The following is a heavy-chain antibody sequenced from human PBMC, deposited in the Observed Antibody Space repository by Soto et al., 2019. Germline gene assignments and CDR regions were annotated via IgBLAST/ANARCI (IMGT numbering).Heavy chain of an antibody. V-gene: IGHV1-69*13. CDR1: GGTFSNYA. D-gene: IGHD3-9*01. CDR2: IIPIFGTR. Sequence: SVKVSCKASGGTFSNYAITWVRQAPGQGLEWLGRIIPIFGTRDYAQKFQGRVTITADDSTTTAYMELSSLRSDDTAVYYCAKDGGRGGYFGNWFAPWGQETLVTVSS. CDR3: AKDGGRGGYFGNWFAP. J-gene: IGHJ5*02.